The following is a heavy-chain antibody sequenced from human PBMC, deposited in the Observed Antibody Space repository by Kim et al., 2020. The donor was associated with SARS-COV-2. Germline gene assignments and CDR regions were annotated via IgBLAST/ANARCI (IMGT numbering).Heavy chain of an antibody. CDR1: GFTFSSYA. CDR2: ISGSGGST. Sequence: GGSLRLSCAASGFTFSSYAMSWVRQAPGKGLEWVSAISGSGGSTYYADSVKGRFTISRDNSKNTLYLQMNSLRAEDTAVYYCAKGYSRIVVRNDAFDIWGQGTMVTVSS. D-gene: IGHD3-22*01. CDR3: AKGYSRIVVRNDAFDI. V-gene: IGHV3-23*01. J-gene: IGHJ3*02.